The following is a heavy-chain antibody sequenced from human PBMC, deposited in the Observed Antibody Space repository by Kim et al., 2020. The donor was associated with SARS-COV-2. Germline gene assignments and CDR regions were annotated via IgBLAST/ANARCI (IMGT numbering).Heavy chain of an antibody. CDR2: ISGSGGST. Sequence: GGSLRLSCAASGFTFSSYAMSWVRQAPGKGLEWVSAISGSGGSTYYADSVKGRFTISRDNSNNTLYLQMNSLRAEDTAVYYCAKDLSRSGEQQLPLGGYWGQGTLVTVSS. CDR1: GFTFSSYA. V-gene: IGHV3-23*01. CDR3: AKDLSRSGEQQLPLGGY. D-gene: IGHD6-13*01. J-gene: IGHJ4*02.